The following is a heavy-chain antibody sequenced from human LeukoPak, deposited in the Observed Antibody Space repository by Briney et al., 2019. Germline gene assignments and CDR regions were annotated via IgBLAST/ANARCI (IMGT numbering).Heavy chain of an antibody. Sequence: AGGSLRLSCAASGFTFSNSAMSWVRQAPGKGLEWVSAISGSGGSTYYADSVKGRFTISRDNSKNTLYLQMNSLRAEDTAVYYCAKVRSGSPGGYFDYWGQGTLVTVSS. J-gene: IGHJ4*02. CDR3: AKVRSGSPGGYFDY. CDR2: ISGSGGST. CDR1: GFTFSNSA. V-gene: IGHV3-23*01. D-gene: IGHD3-10*01.